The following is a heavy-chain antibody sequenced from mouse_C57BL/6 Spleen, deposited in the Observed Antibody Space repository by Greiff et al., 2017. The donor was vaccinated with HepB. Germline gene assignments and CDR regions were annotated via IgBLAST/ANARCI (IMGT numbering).Heavy chain of an antibody. J-gene: IGHJ2*01. CDR1: GFTFSSYT. CDR2: ISGGGGNT. CDR3: ARQKLGRNYFDY. D-gene: IGHD4-1*01. V-gene: IGHV5-9*01. Sequence: EVKLVESGGGLVKPGGSLKLSCAASGFTFSSYTMSWVRQTPEKRLEWVATISGGGGNTYYPDSVKGRFTISRDNAKNTLYLQMSSLRSEDTALYYCARQKLGRNYFDYWGQGTTLTVSS.